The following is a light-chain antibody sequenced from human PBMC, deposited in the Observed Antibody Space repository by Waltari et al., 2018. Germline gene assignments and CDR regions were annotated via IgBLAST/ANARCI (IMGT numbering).Light chain of an antibody. J-gene: IGLJ6*01. V-gene: IGLV1-44*01. CDR3: AAWDDSLSGNV. CDR1: SSNIGSNN. Sequence: QSALTQPPSASGTPGQRVTISCSGSSSNIGSNNVNWYQQLPGTAPKLLIYTNKRRPSGVPDRFSGSKAGTSASRAISGLQSEDEADYYCAAWDDSLSGNVFGSGTKVTVL. CDR2: TNK.